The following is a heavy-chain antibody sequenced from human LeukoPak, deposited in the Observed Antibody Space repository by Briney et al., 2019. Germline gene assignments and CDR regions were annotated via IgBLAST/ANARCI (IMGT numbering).Heavy chain of an antibody. D-gene: IGHD4/OR15-4a*01. V-gene: IGHV3-23*01. CDR3: AKYGAPGWSGYLDY. CDR2: ISGSGDST. CDR1: GFTFSNYC. Sequence: GGSLRLSCAASGFTFSNYCVTWVRQAPGKALEWVSSISGSGDSTYYADSVKGRFTISRDNSKNALYLQMNSLRVEDTAIYYCAKYGAPGWSGYLDYWGQGTLVTVSS. J-gene: IGHJ4*02.